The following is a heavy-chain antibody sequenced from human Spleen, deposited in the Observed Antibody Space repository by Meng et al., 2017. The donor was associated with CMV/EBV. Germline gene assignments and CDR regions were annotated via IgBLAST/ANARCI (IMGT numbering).Heavy chain of an antibody. CDR2: ISSSSSVI. J-gene: IGHJ6*02. D-gene: IGHD3-3*01. CDR3: VRGLRSYDFWSGYYYYYGMDV. V-gene: IGHV3-48*02. CDR1: GFTFSNCD. Sequence: GESLKISCAASGFTFSNCDMSWVCQAPGKGLEWVAYISSSSSVIWYADSVKGRFTISRDNAQNSLFLEMSSLRDADTAVYYCVRGLRSYDFWSGYYYYYGMDVWGLGTTVTVSS.